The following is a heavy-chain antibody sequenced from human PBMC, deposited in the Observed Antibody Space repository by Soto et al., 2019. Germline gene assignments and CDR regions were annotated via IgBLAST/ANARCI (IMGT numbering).Heavy chain of an antibody. Sequence: SVKVSCKASGGTFTGYYMHWVRQAPGQGLEWMGRIIPLLDITNYAQKFQGRVTITADKSTSTAYMELNSLRSEDTAVYYCVRDSPIGSTYSGYDGIDYWGQGTLVTVSS. D-gene: IGHD5-12*01. CDR2: IIPLLDIT. CDR3: VRDSPIGSTYSGYDGIDY. CDR1: GGTFTGYY. V-gene: IGHV1-69*04. J-gene: IGHJ4*02.